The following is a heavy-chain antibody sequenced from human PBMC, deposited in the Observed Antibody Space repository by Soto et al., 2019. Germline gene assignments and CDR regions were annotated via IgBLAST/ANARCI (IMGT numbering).Heavy chain of an antibody. CDR2: ISYHGSNK. Sequence: GESLKISCAASGFTFGSYAMHWVRQAPGKGLEWVAVISYHGSNKYYADSVKGRFTISRDDSKNTLYLQMNSLRGDDTAVYYCATDGGQFWRGAYEVVHWLDPWGKGPL. CDR1: GFTFGSYA. D-gene: IGHD3-3*02. J-gene: IGHJ5*02. V-gene: IGHV3-30-3*01. CDR3: ATDGGQFWRGAYEVVHWLDP.